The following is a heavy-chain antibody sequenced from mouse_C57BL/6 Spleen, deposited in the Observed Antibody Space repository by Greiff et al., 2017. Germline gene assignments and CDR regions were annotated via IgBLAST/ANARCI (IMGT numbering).Heavy chain of an antibody. CDR1: GYTFPDYY. Sequence: VQLQQSGAELVRPWASVTLSCKASGYTFPDYYINWVKQRPGQGLEWIARIYPGSGNTYYNEKFKGKATLTAEKSSSTAYMQLSSLTSEDSAVYFCARGDDGYYDYAMDYWGQGTSVTVSS. CDR2: IYPGSGNT. V-gene: IGHV1-76*01. D-gene: IGHD2-3*01. CDR3: ARGDDGYYDYAMDY. J-gene: IGHJ4*01.